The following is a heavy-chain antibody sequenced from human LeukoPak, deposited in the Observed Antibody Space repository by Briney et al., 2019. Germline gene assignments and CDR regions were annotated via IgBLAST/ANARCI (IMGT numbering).Heavy chain of an antibody. CDR1: EYSFTSYW. D-gene: IGHD3-9*01. J-gene: IGHJ3*02. CDR3: ARRVYDILTGYHDAFDI. V-gene: IGHV5-51*01. Sequence: GEPLKISCKGSEYSFTSYWIGWVRQMPGKGREWMGIIYPGDSDTRYSPSFQGQVTISADKSISTAYLQWSSLKASDTAMYYCARRVYDILTGYHDAFDIWGQGTMVTVSS. CDR2: IYPGDSDT.